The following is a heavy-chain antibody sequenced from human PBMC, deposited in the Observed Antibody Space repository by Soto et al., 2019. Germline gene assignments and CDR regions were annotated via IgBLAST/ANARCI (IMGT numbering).Heavy chain of an antibody. Sequence: PGGSLRLSCAASGFTFKTYWMTWVRPAPGKGLEWVANIKQDGSETYYVDSVKGRFTISRDNAKNSLYLQMNSLRAEDTAVYYCARDPPYGSGTSQNYGMDVWGQGTTVTVSS. CDR3: ARDPPYGSGTSQNYGMDV. CDR1: GFTFKTYW. D-gene: IGHD3-10*01. CDR2: IKQDGSET. V-gene: IGHV3-7*04. J-gene: IGHJ6*02.